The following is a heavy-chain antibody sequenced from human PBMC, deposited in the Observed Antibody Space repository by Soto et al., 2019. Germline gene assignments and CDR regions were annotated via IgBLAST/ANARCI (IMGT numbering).Heavy chain of an antibody. CDR3: ARYYYDISGFDY. Sequence: TSETLSLTCAVSGGSISSGGYYWSWIRQPPGKGLEWIGYIYYSGSTNYNPSLKSRVTISVDTSKNQFSLKLSSVTAADTAVYYCARYYYDISGFDYWGQGTLVTVSS. J-gene: IGHJ4*02. CDR1: GGSISSGGYY. D-gene: IGHD3-22*01. V-gene: IGHV4-61*08. CDR2: IYYSGST.